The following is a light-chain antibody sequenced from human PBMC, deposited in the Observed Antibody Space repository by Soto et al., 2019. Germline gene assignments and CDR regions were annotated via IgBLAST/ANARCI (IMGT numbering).Light chain of an antibody. CDR2: GVS. Sequence: EIVMTQSPATLSVSPGERATLSCRASQSVSSNLAWYQQKPGQAPRLLLYGVSTRATGIPARCSGTGSGTEFTLTISSLQSEDFAVYYCQQYSNWPRTFGPGTQVDFK. CDR3: QQYSNWPRT. CDR1: QSVSSN. J-gene: IGKJ3*01. V-gene: IGKV3D-15*01.